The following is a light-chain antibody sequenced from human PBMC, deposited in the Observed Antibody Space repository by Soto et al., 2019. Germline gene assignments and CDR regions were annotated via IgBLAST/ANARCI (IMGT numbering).Light chain of an antibody. CDR3: CSYTIRSPVV. V-gene: IGLV2-14*01. CDR1: SSDVGGYNY. Sequence: QSALTQPASVSGSPGQSITISCSGTSSDVGGYNYVSWYQQHPGKAPKLMIYEVSDRPSGVSNRFSGSKSGNTASLTISGLQAEDEADYYCCSYTIRSPVVFGGGTKLTVL. CDR2: EVS. J-gene: IGLJ3*02.